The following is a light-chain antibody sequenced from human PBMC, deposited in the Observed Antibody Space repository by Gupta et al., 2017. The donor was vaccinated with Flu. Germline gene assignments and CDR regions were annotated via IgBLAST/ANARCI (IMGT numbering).Light chain of an antibody. CDR2: HVD. V-gene: IGLV1-40*01. Sequence: HSVLTQPPSVCEAPGARLSIPCSGNDSIFAANTAVTWYQQLPGDVPRLLNVHVDRRPSGVPERFSVSTSGNSTSLVISGLRTEDEGDYYCQSYDGDEMIFGGGTKLTVL. CDR1: DSIFAANTA. CDR3: QSYDGDEMI. J-gene: IGLJ2*01.